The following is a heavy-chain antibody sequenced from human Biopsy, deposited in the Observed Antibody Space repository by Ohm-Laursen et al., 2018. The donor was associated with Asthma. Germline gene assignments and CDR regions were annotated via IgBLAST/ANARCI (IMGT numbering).Heavy chain of an antibody. V-gene: IGHV1-69*13. CDR1: GGTFNTYV. J-gene: IGHJ4*02. CDR2: INSVFGTT. CDR3: ARKAGSCISRTCYSLDF. D-gene: IGHD2-2*01. Sequence: SAKVSCKSLGGTFNTYVIGWVRQAPGQRLTWMGGINSVFGTTTYPQKFQARVTITADDSTSTVYMELSSLRSEDTAVYYCARKAGSCISRTCYSLDFWGQGTLVTVSS.